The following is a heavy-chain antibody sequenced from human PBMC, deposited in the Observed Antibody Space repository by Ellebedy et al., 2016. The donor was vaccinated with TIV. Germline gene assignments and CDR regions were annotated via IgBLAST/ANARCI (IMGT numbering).Heavy chain of an antibody. CDR2: IFYSGST. D-gene: IGHD6-19*01. Sequence: SETLSLTCTVSGGSISNYYWSWIRQPPGKGLEWIGYIFYSGSTHYNPSLKSRVTISVDTSKNQFSLKLSSVTAADPAMYFCARTIAVAGTFSFDYWGQGTLVTVSS. CDR3: ARTIAVAGTFSFDY. J-gene: IGHJ4*02. CDR1: GGSISNYY. V-gene: IGHV4-59*01.